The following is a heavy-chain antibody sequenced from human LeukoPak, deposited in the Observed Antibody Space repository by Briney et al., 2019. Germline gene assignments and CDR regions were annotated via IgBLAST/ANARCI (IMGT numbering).Heavy chain of an antibody. CDR3: CTIFGVVIGDAFDI. CDR2: IYPDNSDT. Sequence: GESLKISCKGSGYTFSSYWIGWVRQMPGKGLEWRGIIYPDNSDTRYSPSFQGQVPISADKSISTASLQWSSLKASDTAMYYCCTIFGVVIGDAFDIWGQATMVTVSS. J-gene: IGHJ3*02. V-gene: IGHV5-51*01. CDR1: GYTFSSYW. D-gene: IGHD3-3*01.